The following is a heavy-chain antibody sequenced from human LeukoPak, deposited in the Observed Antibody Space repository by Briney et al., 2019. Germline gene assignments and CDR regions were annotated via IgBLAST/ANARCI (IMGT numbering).Heavy chain of an antibody. V-gene: IGHV3-23*01. CDR1: GFTFTNYG. CDR3: AGSSGWWAHDY. D-gene: IGHD6-19*01. J-gene: IGHJ4*02. Sequence: PGGSLRLSCAASGFTFTNYGMTWVRQALGEGLEWVSSISGSGTDTYYADSVRGRFTISRDNSKRTLYVQMVSLRAEDTAIYYCAGSSGWWAHDYWGQGTLVTVSS. CDR2: ISGSGTDT.